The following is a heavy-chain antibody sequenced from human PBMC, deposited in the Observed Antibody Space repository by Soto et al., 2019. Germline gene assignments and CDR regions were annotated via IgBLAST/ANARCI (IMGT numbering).Heavy chain of an antibody. CDR1: GFTFSSYA. J-gene: IGHJ4*02. CDR3: AKVSAGMVRGVIVFETPKMFDY. Sequence: GGSLRLSCAASGFTFSSYAMSWVRQAPGKGLEWVSAISGSGGSTYCADSVKGRFTISRDNSKNTLYLQMNSLRAEDTAVYYCAKVSAGMVRGVIVFETPKMFDYWGQGTLVTVSS. CDR2: ISGSGGST. D-gene: IGHD3-10*01. V-gene: IGHV3-23*01.